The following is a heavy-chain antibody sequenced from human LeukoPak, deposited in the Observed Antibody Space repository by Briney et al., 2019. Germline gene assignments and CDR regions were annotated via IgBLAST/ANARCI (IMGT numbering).Heavy chain of an antibody. J-gene: IGHJ4*02. CDR1: GFTFSNYA. D-gene: IGHD5-12*01. CDR2: ISDSGSTA. Sequence: GGSLRLSCGASGFTFSNYAMSWVRQAPGMGLEWVSGISDSGSTAFYADSVKGRFTSSRDNPKSTLYLQMNSLRAEDTAVYYCAKDIQTWPRFPDYWGQGTLVTVSS. V-gene: IGHV3-23*01. CDR3: AKDIQTWPRFPDY.